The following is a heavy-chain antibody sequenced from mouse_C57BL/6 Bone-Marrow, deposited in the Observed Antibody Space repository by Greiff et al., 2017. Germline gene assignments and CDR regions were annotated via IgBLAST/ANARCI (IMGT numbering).Heavy chain of an antibody. CDR3: ARWVAFYYGNYVGAMDY. D-gene: IGHD2-1*01. CDR2: IYPGSGST. CDR1: GYTFTSYW. Sequence: VQLQESGAELVKPGASVKMSCKASGYTFTSYWITWVKRRPGQGLEWIGDIYPGSGSTNYNEKFKSKATLTVDTSSSTAYMQLSSLTSEDSAVYYCARWVAFYYGNYVGAMDYWGQGTSVTVSS. J-gene: IGHJ4*01. V-gene: IGHV1-55*01.